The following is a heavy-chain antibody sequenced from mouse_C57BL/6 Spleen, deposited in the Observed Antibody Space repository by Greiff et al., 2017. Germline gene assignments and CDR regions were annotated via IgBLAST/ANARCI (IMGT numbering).Heavy chain of an antibody. CDR1: GYTFTSYW. J-gene: IGHJ4*01. Sequence: QVQLQQPGAELVKPGASVKLSCKASGYTFTSYWMHWVKQRPGRGLEWIGRIDPNSGGTKYNEKFKSKATLTVDKPSSTAYMQLSSLTAEDSAVYYCASDWESVLDYYAMDYWGQGTSVTVSS. CDR2: IDPNSGGT. V-gene: IGHV1-72*01. D-gene: IGHD4-1*01. CDR3: ASDWESVLDYYAMDY.